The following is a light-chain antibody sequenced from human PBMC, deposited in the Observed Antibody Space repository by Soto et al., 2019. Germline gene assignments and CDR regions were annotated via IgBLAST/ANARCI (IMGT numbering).Light chain of an antibody. Sequence: EKVMTQSPAALSVSPGERATLSCRASQSVNSNLAWYQQKPGQAPRLLLYGASTRATGIPARFSGSASGTEFTLTISSLQSEDSAVYSCKQYNDWPLTFGGGTKVEIK. CDR1: QSVNSN. CDR2: GAS. V-gene: IGKV3-15*01. CDR3: KQYNDWPLT. J-gene: IGKJ4*01.